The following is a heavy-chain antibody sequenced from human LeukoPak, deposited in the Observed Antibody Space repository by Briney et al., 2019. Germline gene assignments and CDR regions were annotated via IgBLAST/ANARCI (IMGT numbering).Heavy chain of an antibody. Sequence: PSGTLSLTCTVSGGSISSYYWNWIRQPPGKGLEWIGYINSSGSTNYNPSLKSRVAISVDTSRNQFSLKLSSVTTADTAVYYARGYGYYFESWGQGTLVTVSS. CDR3: RGYGYYFES. CDR2: INSSGST. V-gene: IGHV4-59*03. CDR1: GGSISSYY. J-gene: IGHJ4*02. D-gene: IGHD5-18*01.